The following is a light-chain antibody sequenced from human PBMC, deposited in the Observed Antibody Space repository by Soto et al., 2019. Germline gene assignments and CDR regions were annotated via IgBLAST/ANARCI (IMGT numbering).Light chain of an antibody. CDR2: GAS. CDR1: QSVGTN. J-gene: IGKJ1*01. CDR3: HQYNNWPET. Sequence: EIEMTQSPATLSLSPGERATLSCRASQSVGTNLAWYQQKPGRGPRLLIFGASTRATGVPGRISGSGSGTDFTLTISSLQSEDFAMYYCHQYNNWPETFGQGTEVEIK. V-gene: IGKV3-15*01.